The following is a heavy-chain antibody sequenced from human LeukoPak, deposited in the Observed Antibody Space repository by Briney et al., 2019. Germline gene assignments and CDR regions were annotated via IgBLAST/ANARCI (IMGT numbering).Heavy chain of an antibody. J-gene: IGHJ4*02. Sequence: GESLKISCKGSGYSFTSYWIGWVRQMPGKGLEWMGIIYPGDSDTRYSPSFQGQVTISADKSISTAYLQWSSLKASDTAMYYRASATNFDWSNRYFDYWGQGTLVTVSS. D-gene: IGHD3-9*01. CDR3: ASATNFDWSNRYFDY. V-gene: IGHV5-51*01. CDR2: IYPGDSDT. CDR1: GYSFTSYW.